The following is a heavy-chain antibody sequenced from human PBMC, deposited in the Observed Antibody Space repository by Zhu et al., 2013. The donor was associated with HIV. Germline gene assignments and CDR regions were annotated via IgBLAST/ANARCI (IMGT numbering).Heavy chain of an antibody. J-gene: IGHJ3*02. CDR2: IIPIFGTA. Sequence: QVQLVQSGAEVKKPGSSVKVSCKASGGTFSSYAISWVRQAPGQGLEWMGGIIPIFGTANYAQKFQGRVTITADESTSTAYMELSSLRSEDTAVYYCARCCPSAVVTVCDDAFDIWGQGTMVTVSS. CDR3: ARCCPSAVVTVCDDAFDI. V-gene: IGHV1-69*01. D-gene: IGHD2-15*01. CDR1: GGTFSSYA.